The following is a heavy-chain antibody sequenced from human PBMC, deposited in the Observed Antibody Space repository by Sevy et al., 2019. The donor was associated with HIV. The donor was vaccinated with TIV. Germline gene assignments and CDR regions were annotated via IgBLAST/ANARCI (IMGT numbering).Heavy chain of an antibody. D-gene: IGHD2-15*01. Sequence: SETLSLTCAVYGGSFSGYYWSWIRQPPGKGLEWIGEINHSGGTTYNPSLKCRVTISVDTSKNQFSLKLNSVSAADTAVYYCARHCTGSSCSHAFDIWGQGTMVTVSS. CDR2: INHSGGT. CDR3: ARHCTGSSCSHAFDI. V-gene: IGHV4-34*01. CDR1: GGSFSGYY. J-gene: IGHJ3*02.